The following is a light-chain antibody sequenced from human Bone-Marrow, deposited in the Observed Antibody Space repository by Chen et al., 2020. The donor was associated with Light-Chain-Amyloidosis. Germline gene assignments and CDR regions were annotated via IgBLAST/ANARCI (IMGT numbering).Light chain of an antibody. CDR1: QFISNY. CDR3: QQSYSTLPLT. J-gene: IGKJ5*01. CDR2: TAS. Sequence: DIQMTQSPSSLSASVGDRVIITCRASQFISNYLNWYQQKPGKAPKLLIYTASSLQSRVPSRFLGSGSGTDFTLTISSLQPVDFSTYYCQQSYSTLPLTFGQGTRLEIK. V-gene: IGKV1-39*01.